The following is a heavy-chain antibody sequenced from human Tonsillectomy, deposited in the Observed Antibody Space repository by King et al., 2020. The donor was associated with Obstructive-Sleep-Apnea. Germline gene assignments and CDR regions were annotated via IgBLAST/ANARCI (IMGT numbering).Heavy chain of an antibody. Sequence: WSWIRQPAGKELEWIGRGYTSGSTNYNPSLKSRVTMSVEKSKNQFSLKLLSVTAADAAVYYCARDEEVTAAGNYADMDVWGRVITVTVSS. CDR3: ARDEEVTAAGNYADMDV. J-gene: IGHJ6*03. V-gene: IGHV4-4*07. D-gene: IGHD2-2*01. CDR2: GYTSGST.